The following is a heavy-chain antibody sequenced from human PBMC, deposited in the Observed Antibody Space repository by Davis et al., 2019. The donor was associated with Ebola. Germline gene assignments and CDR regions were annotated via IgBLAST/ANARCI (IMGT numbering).Heavy chain of an antibody. J-gene: IGHJ5*02. Sequence: ASVKVSCKASGYTFTSYAMHWVRQAPGQRLEWMGWINAGNGNTKYSQKFQGRVTITADESTSTAYMGLSSLRSEDTAVYYCARDGHDYGDYGRLGNWFDPWGQGTLVTVSS. CDR2: INAGNGNT. D-gene: IGHD4-17*01. CDR1: GYTFTSYA. V-gene: IGHV1-3*01. CDR3: ARDGHDYGDYGRLGNWFDP.